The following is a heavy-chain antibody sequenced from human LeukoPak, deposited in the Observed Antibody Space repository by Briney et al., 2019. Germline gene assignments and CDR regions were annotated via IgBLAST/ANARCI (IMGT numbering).Heavy chain of an antibody. Sequence: GGSLRLSCVASGFTVSTNYMSWVRQAPGKGLQWVSVIYSGVRTYYADSVKGRFTISRDNSKNTLYLQMNSLRAEDTAVYYCARGPSYGDYGSLDYWGQGTLVTVSS. V-gene: IGHV3-53*05. D-gene: IGHD4-17*01. CDR2: IYSGVRT. CDR3: ARGPSYGDYGSLDY. J-gene: IGHJ4*02. CDR1: GFTVSTNY.